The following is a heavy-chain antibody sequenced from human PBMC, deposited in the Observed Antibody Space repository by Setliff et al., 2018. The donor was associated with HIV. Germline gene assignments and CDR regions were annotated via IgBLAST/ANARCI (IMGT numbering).Heavy chain of an antibody. CDR3: ARDMAAGVYYNFWSGYYGYYMDV. J-gene: IGHJ6*03. V-gene: IGHV3-7*01. CDR1: GFTFSSYW. CDR2: IKQDGSEK. Sequence: GGSLRLSCAASGFTFSSYWMSWVRQAPGKGLEWVANIKQDGSEKYYVDSVKGRFTISRDNAKNSLYLQMNSLRAEDTAVYYCARDMAAGVYYNFWSGYYGYYMDVWGKGTTVTVSS. D-gene: IGHD3-3*01.